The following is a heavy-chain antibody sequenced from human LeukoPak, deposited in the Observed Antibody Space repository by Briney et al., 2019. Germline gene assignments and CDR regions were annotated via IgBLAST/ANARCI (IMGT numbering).Heavy chain of an antibody. CDR3: AKDLDDGDYRGDFDY. CDR2: ISGSGGST. CDR1: GFKFSDHY. J-gene: IGHJ4*02. D-gene: IGHD4-17*01. V-gene: IGHV3-23*01. Sequence: GGSQRLSCAASGFKFSDHYIDWVRQAPGKGLEWVSAISGSGGSTYYADSVKGRFTISRDNSKNTLYLQMNSLRAEDTAVYYCAKDLDDGDYRGDFDYWGQGTLVTVSS.